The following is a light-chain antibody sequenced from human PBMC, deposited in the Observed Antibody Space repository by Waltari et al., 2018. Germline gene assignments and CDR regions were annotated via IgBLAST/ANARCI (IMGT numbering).Light chain of an antibody. J-gene: IGKJ5*01. CDR2: GAS. CDR3: QQYNNWPPIT. Sequence: EIVMTQSPATLPVSPGERATLSCRASQRVSSNLAWYQQKPGQAPRLLIYGASTRATGIPARFRGSGSGTEFTLTISSMQSEDFAVYYCQQYNNWPPITFGQGTRLEIK. V-gene: IGKV3-15*01. CDR1: QRVSSN.